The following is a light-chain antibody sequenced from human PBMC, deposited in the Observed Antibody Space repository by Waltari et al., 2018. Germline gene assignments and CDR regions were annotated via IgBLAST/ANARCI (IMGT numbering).Light chain of an antibody. CDR2: WAS. CDR3: QQYYTIPIT. V-gene: IGKV4-1*01. CDR1: QNILYSSNNKNY. J-gene: IGKJ5*01. Sequence: QNILYSSNNKNYLAWYQQKPGQPPKLLLYWASTRASGVPDRFSGSGSGTDFTLTISSLRTEDVAVYYCQQYYTIPITFGQGTRLEIK.